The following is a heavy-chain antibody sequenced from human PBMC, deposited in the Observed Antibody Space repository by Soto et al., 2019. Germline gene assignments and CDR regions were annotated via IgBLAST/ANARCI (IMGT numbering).Heavy chain of an antibody. V-gene: IGHV1-69*13. CDR3: ASGVCTSSISYYYYGMDV. CDR2: IIPIFGTA. D-gene: IGHD2-2*01. Sequence: GASVKVSCKASGGTFSSYAISWVRQAPGQGLEWMGGIIPIFGTANYAQKFQGRVTITADESTSTAYMELSSLRSEDTAVYYCASGVCTSSISYYYYGMDVWGQGTTVTVSS. CDR1: GGTFSSYA. J-gene: IGHJ6*02.